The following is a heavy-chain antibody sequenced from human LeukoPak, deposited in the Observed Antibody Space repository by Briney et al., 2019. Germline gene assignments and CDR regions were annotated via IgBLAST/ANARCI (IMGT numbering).Heavy chain of an antibody. CDR2: ISSSSSTI. J-gene: IGHJ4*02. V-gene: IGHV3-48*01. CDR1: GFSFSSYS. Sequence: GGSLRLSCAASGFSFSSYSMNWLRQASGKGPEWVSYISSSSSTIYYADSVKGRFTISRDNAKNSLYLQMNSLRAEDTAVYYCAREKLSVGAIDYWGQGTLVTVSS. D-gene: IGHD1-26*01. CDR3: AREKLSVGAIDY.